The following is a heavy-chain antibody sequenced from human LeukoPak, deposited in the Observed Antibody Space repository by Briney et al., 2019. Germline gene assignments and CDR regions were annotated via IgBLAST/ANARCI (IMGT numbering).Heavy chain of an antibody. Sequence: KSSETLSLTCTVSGTSISSYYWSWIRQPPGKGLEWIGYIYYSGSTNYNPSLKSRVTISVDTPKNQFSLKLSSVTAADTAVYYWARSDTRSSSWFDPWGQGTLVTVSS. D-gene: IGHD6-6*01. J-gene: IGHJ5*02. CDR1: GTSISSYY. CDR3: ARSDTRSSSWFDP. CDR2: IYYSGST. V-gene: IGHV4-59*01.